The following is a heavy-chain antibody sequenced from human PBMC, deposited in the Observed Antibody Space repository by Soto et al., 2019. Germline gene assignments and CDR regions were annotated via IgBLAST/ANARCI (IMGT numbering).Heavy chain of an antibody. CDR3: ARDPVSSWYWGVENWFDP. Sequence: ASVKVSCKASGYTFTSYDINWVRQATGQGLEWMGWMNPNSGNTGYAQKFQGRVTMTRNTSISTAHMELSSLRSEDTAVYYCARDPVSSWYWGVENWFDPWGQGTLVTVSS. V-gene: IGHV1-8*01. J-gene: IGHJ5*02. D-gene: IGHD6-13*01. CDR2: MNPNSGNT. CDR1: GYTFTSYD.